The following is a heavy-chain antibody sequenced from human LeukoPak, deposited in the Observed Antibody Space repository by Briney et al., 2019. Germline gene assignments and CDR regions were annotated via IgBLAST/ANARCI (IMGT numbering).Heavy chain of an antibody. CDR3: ARHSQSRIDVFDI. CDR2: IYYSGST. Sequence: SQTLSLTCTVSGGSISSSSYYWGWIRQPPGKGLEWIGSIYYSGSTYYNPSLKSRVTISVDTSKNQFPLKLSSVTAADTAVYYCARHSQSRIDVFDIWVQGTMVSVSS. V-gene: IGHV4-39*01. CDR1: GGSISSSSYY. D-gene: IGHD2-15*01. J-gene: IGHJ3*02.